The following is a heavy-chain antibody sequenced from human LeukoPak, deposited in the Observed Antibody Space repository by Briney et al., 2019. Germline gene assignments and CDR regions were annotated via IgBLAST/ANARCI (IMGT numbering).Heavy chain of an antibody. CDR3: ARDLGGSGSYAAWDPYFDY. CDR2: INPSGGST. CDR1: GYTFTSYY. V-gene: IGHV1-46*01. J-gene: IGHJ4*02. Sequence: GASVTVSCKASGYTFTSYYMHWVRQAPGQGLEWMGIINPSGGSTSYAQKFQGRVTMTRDTSTSTVYMELSSLRSEDTAVYYCARDLGGSGSYAAWDPYFDYWGQGTLVTVSS. D-gene: IGHD3-10*01.